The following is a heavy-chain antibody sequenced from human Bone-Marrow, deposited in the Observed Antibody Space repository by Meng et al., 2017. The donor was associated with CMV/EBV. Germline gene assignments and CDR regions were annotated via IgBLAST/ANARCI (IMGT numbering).Heavy chain of an antibody. D-gene: IGHD1-1*01. CDR3: ARAEPGTTPDAFDI. Sequence: GESLKISCAASGFTFSSYSMNWVRQAPGKGLEWVSSISSSSSYIYYADSVKGRFTISRDNAKNSLYLQMNSLRAEDTAVYYCARAEPGTTPDAFDIWGQGTMVTVSS. V-gene: IGHV3-21*01. CDR2: ISSSSSYI. J-gene: IGHJ3*02. CDR1: GFTFSSYS.